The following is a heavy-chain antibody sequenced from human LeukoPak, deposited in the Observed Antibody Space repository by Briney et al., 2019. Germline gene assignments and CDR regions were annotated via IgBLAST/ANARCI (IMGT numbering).Heavy chain of an antibody. Sequence: GGSLRHSCAASGFTFSSYWMSWVRQAPGKGLEWVANIKQDGSEKYYVDSVKGRFTISRDNAKNSLYLQMNSLRAEDTAVYYCARHWRNYYDSSGYYHFDYWGQGTLVTVSS. V-gene: IGHV3-7*01. CDR3: ARHWRNYYDSSGYYHFDY. D-gene: IGHD3-22*01. J-gene: IGHJ4*02. CDR2: IKQDGSEK. CDR1: GFTFSSYW.